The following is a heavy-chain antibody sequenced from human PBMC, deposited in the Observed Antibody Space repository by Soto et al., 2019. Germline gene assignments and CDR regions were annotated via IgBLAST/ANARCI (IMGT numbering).Heavy chain of an antibody. CDR1: DFSFSSYA. V-gene: IGHV3-30-3*01. D-gene: IGHD2-15*01. CDR3: ARQYCSDSTCYYYNGMDV. J-gene: IGHJ6*02. Sequence: GSLRLSCAASDFSFSSYAMHWIRQAPGKGLEWLAVISFDGNIIQYADSVKGRFIISRDNSKNTLYLQMNGLRGDDTAVYYCARQYCSDSTCYYYNGMDVWGQGTTVTVSS. CDR2: ISFDGNII.